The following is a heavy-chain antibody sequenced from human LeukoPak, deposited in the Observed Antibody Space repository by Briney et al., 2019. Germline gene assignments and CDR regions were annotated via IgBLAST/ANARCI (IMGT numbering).Heavy chain of an antibody. Sequence: SETLSLTCSVYGGSFSDYFWSWIRQSPGKGLEWIGEIDDGGNTNYNPSLMSRVIVSMEKSKKQFSLVMRSVAAADTAVYYCARFSRIAWGDWGDAFDIWGQGTTVIVSS. D-gene: IGHD2-21*02. CDR1: GGSFSDYF. CDR2: IDDGGNT. J-gene: IGHJ3*02. V-gene: IGHV4-34*01. CDR3: ARFSRIAWGDWGDAFDI.